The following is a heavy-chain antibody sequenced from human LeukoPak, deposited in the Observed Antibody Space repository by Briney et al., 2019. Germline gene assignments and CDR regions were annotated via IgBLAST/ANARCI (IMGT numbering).Heavy chain of an antibody. J-gene: IGHJ6*02. CDR2: ISYDGSNK. Sequence: GGSLRLSCAASGFTFSSYAMPWVRQAPGKGLEWVAVISYDGSNKYYADSVKGRFTISRDNSKNTLYLQMNSLRAEDTAVYYCARDPYDSSGYWAYYYGMDVWGQGTTVTVSS. CDR1: GFTFSSYA. D-gene: IGHD3-22*01. V-gene: IGHV3-30-3*01. CDR3: ARDPYDSSGYWAYYYGMDV.